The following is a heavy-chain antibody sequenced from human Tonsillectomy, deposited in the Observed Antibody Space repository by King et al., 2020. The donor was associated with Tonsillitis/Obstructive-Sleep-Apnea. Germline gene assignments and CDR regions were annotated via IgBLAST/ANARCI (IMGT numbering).Heavy chain of an antibody. Sequence: LQLQESGPGLVKPSETLSLTCTVSGDSISSYYWSWIRQPPGKGLEWIGYIYYSGSTKYNPSLKSRVTISVDTSKNQFSLKLSSVTAADTAVYYCARQYNVYNCFDPWGQGTLVTVSS. V-gene: IGHV4-59*08. J-gene: IGHJ5*02. CDR1: GDSISSYY. D-gene: IGHD1-14*01. CDR2: IYYSGST. CDR3: ARQYNVYNCFDP.